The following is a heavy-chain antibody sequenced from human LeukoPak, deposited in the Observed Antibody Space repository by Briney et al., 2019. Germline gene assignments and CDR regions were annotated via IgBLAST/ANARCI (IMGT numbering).Heavy chain of an antibody. V-gene: IGHV4-34*01. D-gene: IGHD4-17*01. J-gene: IGHJ4*02. CDR2: INHSGYT. CDR1: GVSFDDYY. CDR3: TRMTTGHDY. Sequence: SETLSLTCAVSGVSFDDYYWSWVRQTPGKGLEWIGEINHSGYTNDSPSLKSRVTLSIDTSRKQFSLNLRSVTVADAGIYYCTRMTTGHDYWGQGSLVTVSS.